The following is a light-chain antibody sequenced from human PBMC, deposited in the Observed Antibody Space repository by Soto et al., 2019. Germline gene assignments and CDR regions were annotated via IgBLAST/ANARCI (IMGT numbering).Light chain of an antibody. Sequence: DTQMTQSPSTLSVSVGDRVTITCRASQSINSWFAWYQQKPGKAPKLLIYKASNLESGVPSRFSGSASGTEFTLTISSLQPDDLATYYCQQYNGYSGTFGQGTKLEIK. V-gene: IGKV1-5*03. CDR2: KAS. CDR3: QQYNGYSGT. J-gene: IGKJ2*02. CDR1: QSINSW.